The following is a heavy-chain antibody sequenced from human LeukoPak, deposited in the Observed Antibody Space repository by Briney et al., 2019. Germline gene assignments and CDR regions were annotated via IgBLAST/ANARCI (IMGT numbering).Heavy chain of an antibody. V-gene: IGHV1-69*04. Sequence: ASVKVSCKASGYTFTGYYMHWVRQAPGQGLEWMGRIIPILGIANYAQKFQGRVTITADKSTSTAYMELSSLRSEDTAVYYCAREIAARPYWYFDLWGRGTLVTVSS. CDR3: AREIAARPYWYFDL. D-gene: IGHD6-6*01. CDR2: IIPILGIA. J-gene: IGHJ2*01. CDR1: GYTFTGYY.